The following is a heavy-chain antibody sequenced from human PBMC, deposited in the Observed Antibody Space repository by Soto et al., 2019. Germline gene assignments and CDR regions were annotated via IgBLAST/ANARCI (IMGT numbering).Heavy chain of an antibody. D-gene: IGHD3-16*01. CDR3: ARIGGQGVAPFDY. CDR2: IYHSGTT. Sequence: QVQLQESGPGLVRPSQTLSLTCTVSGGSVSNGAYYWSWIRQHPGKGLEWIGYIYHSGTTYYNPSLKSRFTISVDTSKTRFSRRVGSVTAADTAVYYGARIGGQGVAPFDYGGKGPLVPVSS. CDR1: GGSVSNGAYY. J-gene: IGHJ4*02. V-gene: IGHV4-31*03.